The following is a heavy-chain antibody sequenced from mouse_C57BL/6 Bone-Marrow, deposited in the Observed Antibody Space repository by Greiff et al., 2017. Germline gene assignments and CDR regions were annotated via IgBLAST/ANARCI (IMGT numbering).Heavy chain of an antibody. CDR3: TRTRIVIRFAY. J-gene: IGHJ3*01. CDR2: IGPETGGT. Sequence: QVQLKESGAELVRPGASVTLSCKASGYTFTDYEMHWVKQTPVHGLEWIGAIGPETGGTAYNQKVKGKDILTADKATSTAYMEIRSLTSEDSVDYYSTRTRIVIRFAYWGQGTLVTVSA. D-gene: IGHD2-5*01. V-gene: IGHV1-15*01. CDR1: GYTFTDYE.